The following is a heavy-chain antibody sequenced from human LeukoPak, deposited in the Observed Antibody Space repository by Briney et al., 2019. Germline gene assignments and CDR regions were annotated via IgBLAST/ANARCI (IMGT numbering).Heavy chain of an antibody. D-gene: IGHD3-22*01. J-gene: IGHJ3*02. CDR2: ISAYNGNT. CDR3: ARSRINTYYYDSSGPGAFDT. Sequence: ASVKVSCKASGYTFTSYGISWVRQAPGQGLEWMGWISAYNGNTNYAQKLQGRVTMTTDTSTSTAYMEVRSLRSDDTAVYYCARSRINTYYYDSSGPGAFDTWGQGTMVTVSS. CDR1: GYTFTSYG. V-gene: IGHV1-18*01.